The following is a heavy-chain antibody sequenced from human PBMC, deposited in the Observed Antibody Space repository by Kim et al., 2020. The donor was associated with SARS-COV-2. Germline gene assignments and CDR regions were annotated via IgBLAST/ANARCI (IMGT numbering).Heavy chain of an antibody. CDR2: IYYSGST. D-gene: IGHD2-2*01. V-gene: IGHV4-59*01. CDR3: ARDYKGLCSSTSCYGYNWYFDL. CDR1: GGSISSYY. J-gene: IGHJ2*01. Sequence: SETLSLTCTVSGGSISSYYWSWIRQPPGKGLEWIGYIYYSGSTNYNPSLKSRVTISVDTSKNQFSLKLSSVTAADTAVYYCARDYKGLCSSTSCYGYNWYFDLWGRGTLVTVSS.